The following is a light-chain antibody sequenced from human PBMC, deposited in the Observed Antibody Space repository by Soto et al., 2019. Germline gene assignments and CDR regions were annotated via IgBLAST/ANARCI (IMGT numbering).Light chain of an antibody. J-gene: IGKJ1*01. V-gene: IGKV3-15*01. CDR2: DAS. CDR1: QSLRSS. CDR3: QQYNNWPQT. Sequence: ETMMTQSPGTLSVSLGERATLSCRASQSLRSSLAWYQQKPGQAPRLPIYDASTRATGIPARFSGSGSGTDFTLTISGLQSEDFAVYYCQQYNNWPQTFGQGTKVDIK.